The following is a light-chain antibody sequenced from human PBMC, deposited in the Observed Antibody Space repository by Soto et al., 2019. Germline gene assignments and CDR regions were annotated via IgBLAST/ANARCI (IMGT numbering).Light chain of an antibody. CDR2: GVS. CDR1: QSVSYY. CDR3: QQYSIFALS. J-gene: IGKJ4*01. V-gene: IGKV3-20*01. Sequence: EIVLTQSPGTLSLSPGERATLSCRASQSVSYYLAWYQQKPGQAPRLLIYGVSSRATGIPDRFSGSGSGTDFTLTINRLEPEDFAVYYCQQYSIFALSFGGGTKVEIK.